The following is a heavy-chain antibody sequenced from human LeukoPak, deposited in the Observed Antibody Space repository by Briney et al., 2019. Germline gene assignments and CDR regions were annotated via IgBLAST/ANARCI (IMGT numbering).Heavy chain of an antibody. CDR3: ARELRWDGDY. CDR1: GFTFSSYE. CDR2: ISSSGSTI. J-gene: IGHJ4*02. D-gene: IGHD1-26*01. V-gene: IGHV3-48*03. Sequence: GGSLRLSCAASGFTFSSYEMNWVRQAPGEGLEWVSYISSSGSTIYYADSVKGRFTISRDNAKNSLYLQMNSLRAEDTAVYYCARELRWDGDYWGQGTLVTVSS.